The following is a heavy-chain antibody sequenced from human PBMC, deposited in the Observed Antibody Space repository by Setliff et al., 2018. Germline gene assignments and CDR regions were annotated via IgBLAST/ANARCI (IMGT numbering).Heavy chain of an antibody. Sequence: GGSLRLSCAASGFTFSSYWMSWVRQAPGKGLEWVANIKQDGSEKYYVDSVKGRFTISRDNAKNTLFLQMNSLRADDTAVYYCTREASVDFWSGYPYYYYMDVWGKGTTVTVSS. J-gene: IGHJ6*03. CDR1: GFTFSSYW. CDR2: IKQDGSEK. V-gene: IGHV3-7*03. D-gene: IGHD3-3*01. CDR3: TREASVDFWSGYPYYYYMDV.